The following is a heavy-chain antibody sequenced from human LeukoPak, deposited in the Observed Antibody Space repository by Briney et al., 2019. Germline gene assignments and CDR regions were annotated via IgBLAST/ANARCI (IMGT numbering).Heavy chain of an antibody. CDR3: AKDNAWGPFMVRGVYYMDV. Sequence: GGSLRLSCAASGFTFSSYSMNWVRQAPGKGLEWVSSISSSSSYIYYADSVKGRFTISRDNAKNSLYLQMNSLRAEDTAVYYCAKDNAWGPFMVRGVYYMDVWGKGTTVTISS. D-gene: IGHD3-10*01. J-gene: IGHJ6*03. CDR2: ISSSSSYI. CDR1: GFTFSSYS. V-gene: IGHV3-21*04.